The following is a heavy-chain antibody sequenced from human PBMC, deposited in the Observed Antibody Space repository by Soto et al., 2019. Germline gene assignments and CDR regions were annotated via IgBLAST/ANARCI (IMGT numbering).Heavy chain of an antibody. D-gene: IGHD3-10*01. CDR2: ILYSGTT. J-gene: IGHJ5*02. V-gene: IGHV4-4*02. CDR3: SSRVTDAPT. CDR1: GGSISSGW. Sequence: QVQVQESGPGLVRPSGTLSLTCAVSGGSISSGWWTWVRQPPGKGLEWIGEILYSGTTHYNSSLNSRVSISIDKSKKQFSLNLSSVTAADTAVYYCSSRVTDAPTWGQGTPVTGSS.